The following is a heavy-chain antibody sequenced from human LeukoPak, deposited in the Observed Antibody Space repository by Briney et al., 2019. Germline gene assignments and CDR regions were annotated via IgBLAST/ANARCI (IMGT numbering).Heavy chain of an antibody. V-gene: IGHV1-46*01. J-gene: IGHJ5*02. Sequence: GASVKVSCKAFGYTFTSNYMHWVRQAPGQGPEWMGVISPSGGSTTYAQKFQGRVTLTRDMSTSTDYLELSSLRSEDTAVYYCARDGQLGEMGTWGQGTLVTVSS. CDR1: GYTFTSNY. CDR3: ARDGQLGEMGT. CDR2: ISPSGGST. D-gene: IGHD2-2*01.